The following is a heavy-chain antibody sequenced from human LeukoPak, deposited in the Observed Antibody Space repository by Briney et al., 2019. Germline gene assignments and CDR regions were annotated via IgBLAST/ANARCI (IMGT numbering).Heavy chain of an antibody. CDR1: GGTFSSYA. Sequence: SVKVSCKASGGTFSSYAISWVRQAPGQGLEWMGRIIPILGIATYAQKFQGRVTITADKSTSTAYMELSSLRSEDTAVYYCASVSGGSFDYWGQGTLVTVSS. V-gene: IGHV1-69*04. CDR2: IIPILGIA. D-gene: IGHD2-15*01. J-gene: IGHJ4*02. CDR3: ASVSGGSFDY.